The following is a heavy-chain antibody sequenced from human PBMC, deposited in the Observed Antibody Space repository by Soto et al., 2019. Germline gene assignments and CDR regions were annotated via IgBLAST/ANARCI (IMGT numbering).Heavy chain of an antibody. J-gene: IGHJ5*02. CDR3: ARPSTAWYWFDP. CDR2: ISPNSGGT. V-gene: IGHV1-2*02. CDR1: GYTFTAYY. D-gene: IGHD2-2*01. Sequence: ASVKVSCKASGYTFTAYYLHWVRQAPGQGLEWMGWISPNSGGTVYAQKFQGRVTMTRDTSINTAYMELSRLTSDDTAVYYCARPSTAWYWFDPWGQGTLVTVSS.